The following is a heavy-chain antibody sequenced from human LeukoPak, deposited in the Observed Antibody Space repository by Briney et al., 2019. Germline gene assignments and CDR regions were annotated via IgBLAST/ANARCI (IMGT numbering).Heavy chain of an antibody. Sequence: GASLQIASNAFCYGFINVWIGWGRRRPGKGGEGMRIIYPADSHTRSTPSFEGHVATSADKSIPTAYLQWGSLRASDTAMYYCALANEEAGSFDYWGQGTLVTVSP. CDR3: ALANEEAGSFDY. J-gene: IGHJ4*02. CDR2: IYPADSHT. D-gene: IGHD6-13*01. V-gene: IGHV5-51*01. CDR1: CYGFINVW.